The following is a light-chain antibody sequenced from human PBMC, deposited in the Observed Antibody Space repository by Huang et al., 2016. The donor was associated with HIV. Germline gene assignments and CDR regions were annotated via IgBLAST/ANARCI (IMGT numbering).Light chain of an antibody. J-gene: IGKJ1*01. CDR2: GAS. V-gene: IGKV3-15*01. CDR1: QSVSSN. CDR3: QQYNNWPQT. Sequence: EIVMTQSPATLSVSPGERATLSCRASQSVSSNLAWYQQKPGQAPRLLIYGASTRATGSPARISGSGSGTEFTLTISSLQSEDFAVYYCQQYNNWPQTFGQGTKVDIK.